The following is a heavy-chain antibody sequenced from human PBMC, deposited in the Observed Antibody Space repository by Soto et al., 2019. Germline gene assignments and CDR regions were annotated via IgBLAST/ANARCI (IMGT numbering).Heavy chain of an antibody. CDR2: IYHSGST. Sequence: QVQLQESGPGLVKPSGTLSLTCAVSGGSICSSNWWSWVRQPPGKGLEWIGEIYHSGSTNYNPSPKSRVTTSVDKAKNQFSLKLSSVTAADTAAYSCARVTVAVGMDVWGQGTTVTVSS. J-gene: IGHJ6*02. D-gene: IGHD6-19*01. V-gene: IGHV4-4*02. CDR1: GGSICSSNW. CDR3: ARVTVAVGMDV.